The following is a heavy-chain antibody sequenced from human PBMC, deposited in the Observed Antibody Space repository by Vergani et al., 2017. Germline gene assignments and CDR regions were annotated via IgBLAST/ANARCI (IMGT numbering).Heavy chain of an antibody. D-gene: IGHD6-13*01. J-gene: IGHJ4*02. CDR3: AREEGAQLVPRGMGEFDY. V-gene: IGHV1-18*01. CDR2: ISAYNGNT. Sequence: QVQLVQSGAEVKKPGASVKVSCKASGYTFTSYGISWMRQAPGQGLEWMGWISAYNGNTNYAQKLQGRVTMTTDTSTSTAYMELRSLRSDDTAVYYCAREEGAQLVPRGMGEFDYWGQGTLVTVSS. CDR1: GYTFTSYG.